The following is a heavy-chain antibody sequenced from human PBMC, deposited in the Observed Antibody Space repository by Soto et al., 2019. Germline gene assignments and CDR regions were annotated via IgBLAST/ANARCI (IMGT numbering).Heavy chain of an antibody. V-gene: IGHV5-51*01. Sequence: GESLKISCKGSGYSFTSYWIGWVRQMPGKGLEWMGIIYPGDSDTRYSPSFQGQVTISADKSISTAYLKWSSLKASDTAMYYCARRKGGYDAPYYYYGMDVWGQGTTVTVSS. CDR3: ARRKGGYDAPYYYYGMDV. D-gene: IGHD5-12*01. CDR2: IYPGDSDT. J-gene: IGHJ6*02. CDR1: GYSFTSYW.